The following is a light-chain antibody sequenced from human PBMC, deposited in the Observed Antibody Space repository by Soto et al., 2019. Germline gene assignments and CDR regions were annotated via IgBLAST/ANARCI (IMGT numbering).Light chain of an antibody. V-gene: IGLV2-14*01. CDR3: SSYTSSSTRV. Sequence: QSVLTQPASVSGSPGQSITISCTGTSSDVGGYNYVSWYQQHPGKAPKLMIYDVSNRPSGVSNRFSGSKSANTASLTISGLQGEDEADYYCSSYTSSSTRVFGTGTKLTVL. J-gene: IGLJ1*01. CDR1: SSDVGGYNY. CDR2: DVS.